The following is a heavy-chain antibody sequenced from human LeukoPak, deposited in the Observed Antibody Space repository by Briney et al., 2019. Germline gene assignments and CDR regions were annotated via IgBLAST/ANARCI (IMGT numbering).Heavy chain of an antibody. CDR3: ARAEGYGGELDS. J-gene: IGHJ4*02. CDR1: GFTFSSYG. V-gene: IGHV3-30*03. CDR2: ISYDGSNK. Sequence: GRSLRLSCAASGFTFSSYGMHWVRQASGKGLEWVAVISYDGSNKYYADSVKGRFTISRENSKNRLYLQMNSLRAEDTAVYYCARAEGYGGELDSWGQGTLVTVSS. D-gene: IGHD4-23*01.